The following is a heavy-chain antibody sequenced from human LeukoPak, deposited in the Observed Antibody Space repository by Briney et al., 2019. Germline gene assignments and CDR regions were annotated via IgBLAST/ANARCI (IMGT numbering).Heavy chain of an antibody. J-gene: IGHJ6*02. Sequence: GGSLRLSCAASGFTFSSYAMSWVRQAPGKGLEWVSGISGSGGSTYYADSVKGRFTISRDNSKNTLYLQMNSLRAEDTAVYYCARLGYCSGGSCYSSYYCGMDVWGQGTTVTVSS. CDR1: GFTFSSYA. CDR2: ISGSGGST. D-gene: IGHD2-15*01. V-gene: IGHV3-23*01. CDR3: ARLGYCSGGSCYSSYYCGMDV.